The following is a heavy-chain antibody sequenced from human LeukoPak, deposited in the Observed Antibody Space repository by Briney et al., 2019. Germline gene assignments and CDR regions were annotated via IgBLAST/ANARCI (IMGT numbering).Heavy chain of an antibody. CDR1: GFSFSSYG. V-gene: IGHV3-43D*03. D-gene: IGHD6-13*01. CDR3: ARAAAGRRAYYYYYYYMDV. CDR2: ISWDGGST. J-gene: IGHJ6*03. Sequence: GTLRLSCAASGFSFSSYGMTWVRQAPGKGLEWVSLISWDGGSTYYADSVKGRFTISRDNSKNSLYLQMNSLRAEDTALYYCARAAAGRRAYYYYYYYMDVWGKGTTVTVSS.